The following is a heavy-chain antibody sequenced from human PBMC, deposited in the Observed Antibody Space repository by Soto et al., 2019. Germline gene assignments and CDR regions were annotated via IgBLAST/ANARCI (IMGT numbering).Heavy chain of an antibody. CDR2: IDWDDDK. CDR3: ARNGATVVNAFDI. Sequence: VSGPTLVNPTQTLTLTCTFSGFSLSTSGMRVSWIRQPPGKALEWLARIDWDDDKFYSTSLKTRLTISKDTPKNQVLLIMTNMDPVDTATYYCARNGATVVNAFDIWGQGTMVTVSS. CDR1: GFSLSTSGMR. D-gene: IGHD4-17*01. J-gene: IGHJ3*02. V-gene: IGHV2-70*04.